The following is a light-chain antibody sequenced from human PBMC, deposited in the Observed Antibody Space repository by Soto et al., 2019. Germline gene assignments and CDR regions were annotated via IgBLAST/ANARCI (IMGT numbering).Light chain of an antibody. CDR2: DAS. V-gene: IGKV3-11*01. Sequence: EIVLTQSPATLSLSPGERATLSCRASQSVSSYLAWYQQKPGQAPRLLIYDASNRATGIPARFSGSGSGTDVTLTISSLEPEDFAVYYCQQRSNWPPLTFCGGTKVEIK. J-gene: IGKJ4*01. CDR3: QQRSNWPPLT. CDR1: QSVSSY.